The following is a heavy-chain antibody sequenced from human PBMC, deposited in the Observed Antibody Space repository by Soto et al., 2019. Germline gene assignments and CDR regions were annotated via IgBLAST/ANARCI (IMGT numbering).Heavy chain of an antibody. CDR1: GFTFSSYA. CDR3: ARDVGRFGESRPYYYGMDV. CDR2: ISYDGSNK. V-gene: IGHV3-30-3*01. D-gene: IGHD3-10*01. Sequence: GGSLRLSCAASGFTFSSYAMHWVRQAPGKGLEWVAVISYDGSNKYYADSVKGRFTISRDNSKNTLYLQMNSLRAEDTAVYYCARDVGRFGESRPYYYGMDVWGQGTTVTVSS. J-gene: IGHJ6*02.